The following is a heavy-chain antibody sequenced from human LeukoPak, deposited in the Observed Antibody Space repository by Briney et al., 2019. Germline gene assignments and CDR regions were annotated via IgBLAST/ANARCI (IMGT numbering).Heavy chain of an antibody. J-gene: IGHJ4*02. CDR1: GGSFSGYY. CDR2: INHSGST. CDR3: ARGGYYYGSGSYYTDY. Sequence: SETLSLTCAVYGGSFSGYYWSWIRQPPGKGLEWIGEINHSGSTNYNPSLKSRVTISVDTSKNQFSLKLSSVTAADTAMYYCARGGYYYGSGSYYTDYWGQGTLVTVSS. D-gene: IGHD3-10*01. V-gene: IGHV4-34*01.